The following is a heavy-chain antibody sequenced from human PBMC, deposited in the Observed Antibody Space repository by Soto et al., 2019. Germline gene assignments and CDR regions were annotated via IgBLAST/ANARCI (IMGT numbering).Heavy chain of an antibody. CDR1: GYTFTGYY. V-gene: IGHV1-2*04. CDR3: ARVLMDTAMVLDHYGMDV. J-gene: IGHJ6*02. Sequence: ASVKVSCKASGYTFTGYYMHWVRQAPGQGLEWMGWINPNSGGTNYAQKFQGWVTMTRDTSISTAYMGLSRLRSDDTAVYYCARVLMDTAMVLDHYGMDVWGQGTTVTVSS. D-gene: IGHD5-18*01. CDR2: INPNSGGT.